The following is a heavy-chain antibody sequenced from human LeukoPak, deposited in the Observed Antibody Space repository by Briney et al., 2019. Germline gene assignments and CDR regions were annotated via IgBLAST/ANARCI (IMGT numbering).Heavy chain of an antibody. CDR1: GFTVSSNY. CDR2: IYSGGST. Sequence: GGSLRLSCAASGFTVSSNYMTWVRQAPGKGLEWVSHIYSGGSTYYADSVKGRFTISRDNSKNTLYLQMNSLRAEDTAVYYCARRAGAYSHPYDYWGQGTLVTVSS. V-gene: IGHV3-53*01. J-gene: IGHJ4*02. CDR3: ARRAGAYSHPYDY. D-gene: IGHD4/OR15-4a*01.